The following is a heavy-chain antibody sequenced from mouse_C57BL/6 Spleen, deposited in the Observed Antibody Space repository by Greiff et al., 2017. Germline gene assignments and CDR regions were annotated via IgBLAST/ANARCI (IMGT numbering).Heavy chain of an antibody. CDR1: GYTFTSYD. J-gene: IGHJ1*03. Sequence: VHLVESGPELVKPGASVKLSCKASGYTFTSYDINWVKQRPGQGLEWIGWIYPRDGSTKYNEKFKGKATLTVDTSSSTAYMELHSLTSEDSAVYFGARGTTVDVWGTGTTVTVSS. CDR2: IYPRDGST. D-gene: IGHD1-1*01. CDR3: ARGTTVDV. V-gene: IGHV1-85*01.